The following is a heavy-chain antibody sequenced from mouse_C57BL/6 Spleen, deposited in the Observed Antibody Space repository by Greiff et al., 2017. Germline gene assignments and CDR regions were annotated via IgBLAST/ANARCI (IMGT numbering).Heavy chain of an antibody. Sequence: QVQLQQPGTELVKPGASVKLSCKASGYTFTSYWMHWVKQRPGQGLEWIGNINPSNGGTNYNEKFKSKATLTVDKSSSTASMQLSSLTSEDSAVYYCARCPLYYDYDEYWYFDVWGTGTTVTVSS. D-gene: IGHD2-4*01. CDR1: GYTFTSYW. CDR3: ARCPLYYDYDEYWYFDV. J-gene: IGHJ1*03. CDR2: INPSNGGT. V-gene: IGHV1-53*01.